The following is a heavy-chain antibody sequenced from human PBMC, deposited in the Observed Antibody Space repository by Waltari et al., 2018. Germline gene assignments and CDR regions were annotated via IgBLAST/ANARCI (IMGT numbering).Heavy chain of an antibody. CDR2: ISAYNGNT. D-gene: IGHD3-3*01. V-gene: IGHV1-18*01. Sequence: QVQLVQSGAEVKKPGASVKVSCKASGYTFTSYGIRWVRQATGQGLEWMGWISAYNGNTNYAQKLQCRVTMTTDTSTSTAYMELRSLRSDDTAVYYCARDRVGHYDFWSGPYYFDYWGQGTLVTVSS. CDR1: GYTFTSYG. J-gene: IGHJ4*02. CDR3: ARDRVGHYDFWSGPYYFDY.